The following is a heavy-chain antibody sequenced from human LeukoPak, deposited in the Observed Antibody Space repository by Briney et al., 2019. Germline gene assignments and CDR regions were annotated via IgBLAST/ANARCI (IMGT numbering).Heavy chain of an antibody. J-gene: IGHJ4*02. CDR3: TKDRNWRDFDY. V-gene: IGHV3-23*01. CDR2: ISGSGATT. CDR1: GFTFSDYY. Sequence: GGSLRLSCAASGFTFSDYYMSWIRQAPGKGLEWVSAISGSGATTYYADSVKGRFSISRDNSRNTLYLQMNSLRAEDTAIYYCTKDRNWRDFDYWGQGTLVTVSS. D-gene: IGHD1-1*01.